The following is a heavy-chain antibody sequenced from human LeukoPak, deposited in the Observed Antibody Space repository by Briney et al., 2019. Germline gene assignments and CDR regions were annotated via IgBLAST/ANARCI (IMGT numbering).Heavy chain of an antibody. D-gene: IGHD5-24*01. V-gene: IGHV2-70*01. CDR2: IDWDDDK. Sequence: SGPTLVNPTQTLTLTCIFSGFSTSTSGMCVSWIRQPPGKALEWLALIDWDDDKYYSTSLKTRLTISKDTSKNQVDLTMTNMDPVDTATYYCARICRDCYNWENFQHWGQRTLVTVSS. CDR1: GFSTSTSGMC. CDR3: ARICRDCYNWENFQH. J-gene: IGHJ1*01.